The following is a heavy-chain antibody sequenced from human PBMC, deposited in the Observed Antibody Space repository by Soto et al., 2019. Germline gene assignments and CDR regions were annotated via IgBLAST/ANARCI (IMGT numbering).Heavy chain of an antibody. V-gene: IGHV3-74*01. CDR3: ATLRSPFVTTIVY. D-gene: IGHD4-4*01. Sequence: GGSLRLSCAASGFTFSSYWMHWVRQAPGKGLVWVSRINSDGSSTSYADSVKGRFTISRDNAKNTLYLQMNSLRAEDTAVYYCATLRSPFVTTIVYWGQGTLVTVSS. J-gene: IGHJ4*02. CDR1: GFTFSSYW. CDR2: INSDGSST.